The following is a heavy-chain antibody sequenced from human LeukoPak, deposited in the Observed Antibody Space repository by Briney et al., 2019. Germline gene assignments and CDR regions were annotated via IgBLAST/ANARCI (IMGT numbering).Heavy chain of an antibody. CDR3: ARDRGHSSGSNFDY. CDR2: IYYSGST. J-gene: IGHJ4*02. Sequence: PSETLSLTCTVSGGSISSYYWSWIRQPPGEGLEWIGYIYYSGSTNYNPSLKSRVTISVDTSKNQFSLKLSSVTAADTAVYYCARDRGHSSGSNFDYWGQGTLVTVSS. CDR1: GGSISSYY. V-gene: IGHV4-59*01. D-gene: IGHD3-22*01.